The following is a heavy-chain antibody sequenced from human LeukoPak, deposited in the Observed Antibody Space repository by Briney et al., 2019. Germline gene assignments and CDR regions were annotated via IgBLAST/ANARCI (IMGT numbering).Heavy chain of an antibody. D-gene: IGHD3-10*01. J-gene: IGHJ4*02. Sequence: AGGSLRLPCATSGFTFSNYGMHWVRQAPGKGLEWVAVIWHDGSNKYYADSVKGRFTISRDNSKNTLYLQMNSLRAEDTAVYYCARGFRAMVRGVKYWGQGTLVTVSS. CDR3: ARGFRAMVRGVKY. CDR2: IWHDGSNK. CDR1: GFTFSNYG. V-gene: IGHV3-33*01.